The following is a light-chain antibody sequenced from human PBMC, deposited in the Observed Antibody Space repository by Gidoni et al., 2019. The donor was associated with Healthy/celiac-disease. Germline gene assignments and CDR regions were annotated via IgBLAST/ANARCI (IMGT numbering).Light chain of an antibody. CDR1: SSDVGGYNY. J-gene: IGLJ2*01. CDR3: SSYTSSSTPL. CDR2: DVS. V-gene: IGLV2-14*01. Sequence: QSALPQPASVSGSPGPSITISCTGTSSDVGGYNYVSWYQQHPGKAPKLMIYDVSNRPSGVSNRFSGSKSGNTASLTISGLQAEDEADYYCSSYTSSSTPLFGGGTKLTVL.